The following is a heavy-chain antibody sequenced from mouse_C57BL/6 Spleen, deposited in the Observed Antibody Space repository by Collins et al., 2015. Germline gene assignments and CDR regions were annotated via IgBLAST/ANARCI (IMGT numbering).Heavy chain of an antibody. D-gene: IGHD2-3*01. V-gene: IGHV1-26*01. CDR1: GYTFTDYY. CDR2: INPNNGGA. Sequence: EVQLQQSGPELVKPGASVKXSCKASGYTFTDYYMNWVKQSHGKSLEWIGDINPNNGGASYNQKFKGKATLTVDKSSSTAYMELRSLTSEDSAVYYCAREWLLPAWFAYWGQGTLVTVSA. J-gene: IGHJ3*01. CDR3: AREWLLPAWFAY.